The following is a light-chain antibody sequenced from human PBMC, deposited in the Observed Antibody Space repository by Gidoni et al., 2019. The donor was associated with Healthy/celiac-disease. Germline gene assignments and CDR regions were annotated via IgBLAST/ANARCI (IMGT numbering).Light chain of an antibody. CDR3: QQYNNWPPLDT. V-gene: IGKV3-15*01. CDR2: GAS. J-gene: IGKJ2*01. Sequence: EIVMTQSPATLSVSPGERATLSCRASQSVSSNLAWYQQKPGQAPRRLIYGASTRATGIPARFSGSGSGTEFTLTISSLQSEDFAVYYCQQYNNWPPLDTFXQXTKLEIK. CDR1: QSVSSN.